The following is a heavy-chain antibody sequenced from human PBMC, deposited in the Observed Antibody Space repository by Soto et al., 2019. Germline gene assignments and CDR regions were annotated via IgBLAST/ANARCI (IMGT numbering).Heavy chain of an antibody. J-gene: IGHJ4*02. CDR3: ARDRVCMPGYIAEPLLYYFDY. Sequence: GASVKVSCKTSGFTFISYPMHWVRQAPGQGLEWMGWINPGNGDTKYSQKFQGRITITTDTAATTAYLEVNSLTSEDAAVDYCARDRVCMPGYIAEPLLYYFDYWGQGTLVTVSS. CDR2: INPGNGDT. D-gene: IGHD2-8*01. V-gene: IGHV1-3*01. CDR1: GFTFISYP.